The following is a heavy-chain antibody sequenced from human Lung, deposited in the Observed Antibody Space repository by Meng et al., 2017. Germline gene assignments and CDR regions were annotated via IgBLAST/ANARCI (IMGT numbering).Heavy chain of an antibody. J-gene: IGHJ5*02. CDR2: IIPAFGAP. V-gene: IGHV1-69*01. Sequence: QVQRVTTGAGVKRPGSSVKVPCKALGGTFNSYASSWVPQAPGQGLEWMGGIIPAFGAPNHAQKFQGRVRITADESTTTAYMELSSLRSEDTAVYFCARVERTYYDYVWGLGRFDPWGQGTLVTVSS. CDR1: GGTFNSYA. D-gene: IGHD3-16*01. CDR3: ARVERTYYDYVWGLGRFDP.